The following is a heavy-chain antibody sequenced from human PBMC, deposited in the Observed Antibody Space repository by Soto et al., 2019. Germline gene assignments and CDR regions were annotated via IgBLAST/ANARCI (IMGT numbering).Heavy chain of an antibody. Sequence: GGSLRLSCEAFGFTVSTNYMSWVRQTPGKGLEWVSVFYSGGSTFYADSVKGRFTISRDNSRNTLYLQMRSLRAEDTAVYYCARGFPSMTYYGEYYFDYWGQGTLVTVSS. CDR3: ARGFPSMTYYGEYYFDY. CDR2: FYSGGST. J-gene: IGHJ4*02. CDR1: GFTVSTNY. V-gene: IGHV3-53*01. D-gene: IGHD3-10*01.